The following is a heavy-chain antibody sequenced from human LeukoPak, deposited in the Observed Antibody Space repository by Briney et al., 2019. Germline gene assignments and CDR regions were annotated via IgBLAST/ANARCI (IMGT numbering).Heavy chain of an antibody. CDR2: IYPGDSDT. J-gene: IGHJ3*02. CDR3: ARGIDTGAFDI. CDR1: GSSFTSYW. D-gene: IGHD3-9*01. V-gene: IGHV5-51*01. Sequence: GESLQISCQGSGSSFTSYWIGWVRQLPGKGLEWMGIIYPGDSDTRYSPSFQGQVTISADKSISTAYLQWSSLKASDTAMYYCARGIDTGAFDIWGQGTMVTVSS.